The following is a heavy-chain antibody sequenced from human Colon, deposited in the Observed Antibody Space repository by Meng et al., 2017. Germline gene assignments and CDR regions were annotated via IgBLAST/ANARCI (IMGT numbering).Heavy chain of an antibody. CDR2: ISSSSSYI. V-gene: IGHV3-21*01. CDR1: GFTFSSYS. J-gene: IGHJ4*02. D-gene: IGHD6-13*01. CDR3: AASDSSSWYYFDY. Sequence: GGSLRLSCAASGFTFSSYSMNWVRQAPGKGLEWVSSISSSSSYIYYADSVKGRFTISRDNAKNSLYLQMNSLRAEDTAVYYCAASDSSSWYYFDYWGQGTRVTVSS.